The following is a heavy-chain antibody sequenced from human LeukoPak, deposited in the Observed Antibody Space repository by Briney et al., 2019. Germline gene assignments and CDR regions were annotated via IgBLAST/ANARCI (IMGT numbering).Heavy chain of an antibody. Sequence: PSETLSLTCTVSGGSISSSSYYWGWIRQPPGKGLEWIGSIYYSGSTYYNPSLKSRVTISVDTSKNQFSLKLSSVTAADTAVYYCASCLHDSSGYYPDYWGQGTLVTVSS. CDR3: ASCLHDSSGYYPDY. D-gene: IGHD3-22*01. J-gene: IGHJ4*02. CDR2: IYYSGST. V-gene: IGHV4-39*07. CDR1: GGSISSSSYY.